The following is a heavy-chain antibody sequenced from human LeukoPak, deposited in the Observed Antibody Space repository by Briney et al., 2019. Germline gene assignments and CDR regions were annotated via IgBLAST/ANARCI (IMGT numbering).Heavy chain of an antibody. V-gene: IGHV4-59*07. D-gene: IGHD4/OR15-4a*01. CDR1: IHSISRYH. CDR2: IYYSGST. Sequence: ADPLSLPCTLSIHSISRYHWIWTPHPPERALEWIGYIYYSGSTNYNPSLKSRVTISVDASKNQFSLKLSSVTAADTAVYYCARGGALWYFDLWGRGTLVTVSS. J-gene: IGHJ2*01. CDR3: ARGGALWYFDL.